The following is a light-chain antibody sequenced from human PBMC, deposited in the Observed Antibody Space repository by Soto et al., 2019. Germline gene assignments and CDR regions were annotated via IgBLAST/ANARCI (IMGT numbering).Light chain of an antibody. V-gene: IGLV2-8*01. CDR1: SSDVGGYNY. CDR2: EVS. Sequence: QSALTQPPSASGSPGQSVTISCTGTSSDVGGYNYVSWYQQHPGKAPKLMIYEVSKRPSGVPDCFSGSKSGNTASLTVSGLQAEDEADYYCTSYAGSNNFFYVFGTGTKVTVL. CDR3: TSYAGSNNFFYV. J-gene: IGLJ1*01.